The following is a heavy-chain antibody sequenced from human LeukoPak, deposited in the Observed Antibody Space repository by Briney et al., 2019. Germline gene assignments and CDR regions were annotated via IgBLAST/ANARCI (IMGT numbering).Heavy chain of an antibody. J-gene: IGHJ5*02. CDR2: INHSGST. CDR3: ARDSAIVATDNWFDP. V-gene: IGHV4-34*01. Sequence: SETLSLTCAVYGGSFSGYYWSWIRQPPGKGLEWIGEINHSGSTNYNPSLKSRVTISVDTSKNQFSLKLSSVTAADTAVYYCARDSAIVATDNWFDPWGQGTLVTVSS. CDR1: GGSFSGYY. D-gene: IGHD5-12*01.